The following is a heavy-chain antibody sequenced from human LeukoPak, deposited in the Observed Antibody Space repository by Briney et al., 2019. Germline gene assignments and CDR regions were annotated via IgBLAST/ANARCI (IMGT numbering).Heavy chain of an antibody. CDR3: ARDEGGGSYYSFDY. D-gene: IGHD1-26*01. V-gene: IGHV3-21*01. CDR2: ISSSSSYI. CDR1: GFTFSSYS. J-gene: IGHJ4*02. Sequence: RGSLRLSCAASGFTFSSYSMNWVRQAPGKGLEWVSSISSSSSYIYYADSVKGRFTTSRDNSKNTLYLQMNSLRAEDTAVYYCARDEGGGSYYSFDYWGQGTLVTVSS.